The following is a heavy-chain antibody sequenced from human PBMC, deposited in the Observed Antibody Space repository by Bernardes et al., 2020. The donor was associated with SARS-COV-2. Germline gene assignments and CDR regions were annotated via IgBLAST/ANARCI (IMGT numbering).Heavy chain of an antibody. CDR3: ARFDDYGDYDYFDY. CDR2: INHSGST. D-gene: IGHD4-17*01. J-gene: IGHJ4*02. Sequence: SETLSLTCAVYGGSFSGYYWSWIRQPPGKGLEWIGEINHSGSTNYNPSLKSRVTISVDTSKNQFSLKLSSVTAADTAVYYCARFDDYGDYDYFDYWGQGTLVTVSS. CDR1: GGSFSGYY. V-gene: IGHV4-34*01.